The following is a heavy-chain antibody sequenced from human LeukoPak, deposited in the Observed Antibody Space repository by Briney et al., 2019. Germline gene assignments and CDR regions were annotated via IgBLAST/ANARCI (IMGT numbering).Heavy chain of an antibody. CDR2: IHPSGGT. J-gene: IGHJ4*02. CDR1: GGSYSDYY. CDR3: ARGPDSRKQGY. Sequence: PSETLSLTCAVYGGSYSDYYWNWFRQPPGKGLEWLGEIHPSGGTNYNPSLKSRITISLDPSTNYFSLKLTSVTAADTAVYYCARGPDSRKQGYWGQGTLVTVSS. V-gene: IGHV4-34*01. D-gene: IGHD2-21*01.